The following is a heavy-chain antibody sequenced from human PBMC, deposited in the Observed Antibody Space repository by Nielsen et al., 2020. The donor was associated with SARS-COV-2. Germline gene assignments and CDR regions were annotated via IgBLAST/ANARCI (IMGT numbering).Heavy chain of an antibody. CDR3: ARAEVLRFLEWLPHSDYGMDV. D-gene: IGHD3-3*01. V-gene: IGHV3-48*03. Sequence: GESLKISCAASGFTFSSYEMNWVRQAPGKGLEWVSYISSSGSTIYYADSVKGRFTISRDNAKNSLYLQMNSLRAEDTAVYYCARAEVLRFLEWLPHSDYGMDVWGQGTTVTVSS. CDR1: GFTFSSYE. J-gene: IGHJ6*02. CDR2: ISSSGSTI.